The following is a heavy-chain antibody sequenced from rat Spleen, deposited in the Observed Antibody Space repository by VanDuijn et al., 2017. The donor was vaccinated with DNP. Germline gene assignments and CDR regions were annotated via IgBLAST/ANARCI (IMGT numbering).Heavy chain of an antibody. CDR3: TFWDN. V-gene: IGHV2-1*01. J-gene: IGHJ2*01. CDR2: IWSGGST. Sequence: QVQLKESGPGLVQSSQTLSLTCTVSGFSLITNSVHWVRQPPGKGLEWFGVIWSGGSTDYNSALKSRLSISRDTSKSQVFLKMNSLQIEDTAIYFCTFWDNWGQGVMVTVSS. CDR1: GFSLITNS.